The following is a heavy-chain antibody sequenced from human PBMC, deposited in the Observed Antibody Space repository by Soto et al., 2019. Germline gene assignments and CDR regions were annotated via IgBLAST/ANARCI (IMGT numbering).Heavy chain of an antibody. J-gene: IGHJ4*02. Sequence: GGSLRLSCAASGFTFSSYGMHWVRQAPGKGLEWVAVISYDGSNKYYADSVKGRFTISRDNSKNTLYLQMNSLRAEDTAVYYCAKDVRWPYYFDYWGQGTLVTVSS. CDR3: AKDVRWPYYFDY. CDR1: GFTFSSYG. V-gene: IGHV3-30*18. D-gene: IGHD2-8*01. CDR2: ISYDGSNK.